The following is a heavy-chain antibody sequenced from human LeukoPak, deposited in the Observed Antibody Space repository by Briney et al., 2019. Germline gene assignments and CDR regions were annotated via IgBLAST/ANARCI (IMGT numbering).Heavy chain of an antibody. Sequence: SETPSLTCTVSGASISSYYWSWIRQSPGKGLEWIGYIYHSGSADNNPSLKSRVSISLDTSRNQFSLRLTSVTAADTAVYYCGGDDFWSDYELGPVYWGQGTLVTVSS. V-gene: IGHV4-59*03. J-gene: IGHJ4*02. CDR3: GGDDFWSDYELGPVY. CDR1: GASISSYY. CDR2: IYHSGSA. D-gene: IGHD3-3*01.